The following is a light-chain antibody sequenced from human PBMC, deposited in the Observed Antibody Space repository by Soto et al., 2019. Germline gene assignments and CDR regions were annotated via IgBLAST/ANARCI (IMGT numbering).Light chain of an antibody. CDR1: SSDVGGYDY. V-gene: IGLV2-14*03. CDR2: DVS. Sequence: QSALTQPASVSGSPGQSITISCTGTSSDVGGYDYVSWYQQHPGKAPKLMIYDVSNRPSGVSNRFSGSKSGNTASLTISGLQAEDEAYYYCSSYTGSSNSFVFGTGTKLTVL. CDR3: SSYTGSSNSFV. J-gene: IGLJ1*01.